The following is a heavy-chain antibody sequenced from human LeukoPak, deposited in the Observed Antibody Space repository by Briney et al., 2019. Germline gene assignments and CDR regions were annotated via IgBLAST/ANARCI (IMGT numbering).Heavy chain of an antibody. J-gene: IGHJ4*02. D-gene: IGHD5-18*01. CDR3: ARDDRYSYGYSQSGHFDY. V-gene: IGHV3-21*01. Sequence: GGSLRLSCAASGFTFSSYSMNWVRQAPGKGLEWVSSISSTSNYIYYADSEKGRFTISRDNAKTSLYLQMNSLRAEDTAVYYCARDDRYSYGYSQSGHFDYWGQGILVTVSS. CDR1: GFTFSSYS. CDR2: ISSTSNYI.